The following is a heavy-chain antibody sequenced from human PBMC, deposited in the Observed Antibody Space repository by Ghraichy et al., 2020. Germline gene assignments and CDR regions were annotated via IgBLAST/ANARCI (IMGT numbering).Heavy chain of an antibody. CDR1: GGSISSYY. D-gene: IGHD3-10*01. V-gene: IGHV4-59*01. CDR2: IYYSGST. Sequence: SETLSLTCTVSGGSISSYYWSWIRQPPGKGLEWIGYIYYSGSTNYNPSLKSRVTISVDTSKNQFSLKLSSVTAADTAVYYCARDRGPLTAFDIWGQGTMVTVSS. J-gene: IGHJ3*02. CDR3: ARDRGPLTAFDI.